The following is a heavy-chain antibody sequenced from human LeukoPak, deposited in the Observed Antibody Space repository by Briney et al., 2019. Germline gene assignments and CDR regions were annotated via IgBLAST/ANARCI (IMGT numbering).Heavy chain of an antibody. CDR3: AKDSWSRNGIYDPFDI. CDR2: INQDGGQK. V-gene: IGHV3-7*03. CDR1: GFTISTYW. D-gene: IGHD2-8*01. J-gene: IGHJ3*02. Sequence: GGSLRLSCVASGFTISTYWMSWVRQAPGKGLEWVANINQDGGQKYYVDFVKGRFTISRDDAKNSLFLQMNSLRAEDTAVYYCAKDSWSRNGIYDPFDIWGQGTMVTVSS.